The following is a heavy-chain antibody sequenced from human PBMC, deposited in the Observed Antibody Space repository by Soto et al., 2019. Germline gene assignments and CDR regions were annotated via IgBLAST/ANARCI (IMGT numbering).Heavy chain of an antibody. J-gene: IGHJ5*01. D-gene: IGHD3-10*01. Sequence: GGSLRLSCAASGFTFSSYAMSWVRQAPGKGLEWVTTIEGSGTITYYADSVRGRFTISRDNSKNTVYLQMDSLTADDTAVYYCVKNSGWFNSWGQGTPVTVSS. CDR2: IEGSGTIT. CDR3: VKNSGWFNS. V-gene: IGHV3-23*01. CDR1: GFTFSSYA.